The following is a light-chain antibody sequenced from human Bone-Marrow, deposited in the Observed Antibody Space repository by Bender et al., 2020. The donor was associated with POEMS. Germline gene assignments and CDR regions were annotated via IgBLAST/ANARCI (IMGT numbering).Light chain of an antibody. CDR3: CSYVGNSNFV. CDR1: SGDFGRSYS. J-gene: IGLJ1*01. V-gene: IGLV2-11*01. CDR2: DDT. Sequence: QSALTQPRSVSGSPGQSVTISCTGGSGDFGRSYSVSWYQQRPGKAPKLMIFDDTYRPSGVPHRFSGSKSGNTASLTISGLQADDEADYYCCSYVGNSNFVFGTGTKVTVL.